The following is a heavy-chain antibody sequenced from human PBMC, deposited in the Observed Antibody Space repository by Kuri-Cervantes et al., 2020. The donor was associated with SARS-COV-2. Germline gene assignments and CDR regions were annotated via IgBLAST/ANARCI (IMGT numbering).Heavy chain of an antibody. CDR3: ARDRSSSWYYFDY. J-gene: IGHJ4*02. Sequence: GGSLRLSCAASGFTFSSYSMNWVRQAPGKGLEWVSYISSSSSTIYYADSVKGRFTISRDNAKNSLYLQMNSLRAEDTAVYYCARDRSSSWYYFDYWGQGNLVNVSS. CDR1: GFTFSSYS. CDR2: ISSSSSTI. V-gene: IGHV3-48*01. D-gene: IGHD6-13*01.